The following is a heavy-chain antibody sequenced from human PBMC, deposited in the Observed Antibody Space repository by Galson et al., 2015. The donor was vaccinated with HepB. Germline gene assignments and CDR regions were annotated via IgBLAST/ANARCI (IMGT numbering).Heavy chain of an antibody. J-gene: IGHJ5*02. D-gene: IGHD1-1*01. CDR2: IIPIFGIA. CDR1: GGTFSSYA. Sequence: SVKVSCKASGGTFSSYAISWVRQAPGQGLEWMGGIIPIFGIANYAQKFQGRVTITADESTSTAYMELSSLRSEDTAVYYCARGPVRGTTRSDWFDPWGQGTLVTVSS. V-gene: IGHV1-69*13. CDR3: ARGPVRGTTRSDWFDP.